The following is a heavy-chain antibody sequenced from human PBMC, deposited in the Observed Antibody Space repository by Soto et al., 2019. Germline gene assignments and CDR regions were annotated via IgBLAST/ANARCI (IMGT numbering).Heavy chain of an antibody. J-gene: IGHJ3*02. CDR2: IIPIFGTA. V-gene: IGHV1-69*13. Sequence: ASVKVSCKASGGTFSSYAISWVRQAPGQGLEWMGGIIPIFGTANYAQKFQGRVTITADESTSTAYMELSSLRSEDTAVYYCASPSIAARPDAFDIWGQGTMVTVSS. CDR1: GGTFSSYA. CDR3: ASPSIAARPDAFDI. D-gene: IGHD6-6*01.